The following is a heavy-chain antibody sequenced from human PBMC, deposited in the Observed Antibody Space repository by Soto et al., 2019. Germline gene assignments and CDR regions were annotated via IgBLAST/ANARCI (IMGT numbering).Heavy chain of an antibody. Sequence: SVKVSCKASGYTFTGYYMHWVRQAPGQGLEWMGWINPNSGGTNYAQKFQGRVTITADESTSTAYMELSSLRSEDTAVYYCARVYLGYCSSTSCYTDYYYYYGMDVWGQGTTVTVSS. CDR3: ARVYLGYCSSTSCYTDYYYYYGMDV. CDR1: GYTFTGYY. CDR2: INPNSGGT. J-gene: IGHJ6*02. V-gene: IGHV1-2*02. D-gene: IGHD2-2*02.